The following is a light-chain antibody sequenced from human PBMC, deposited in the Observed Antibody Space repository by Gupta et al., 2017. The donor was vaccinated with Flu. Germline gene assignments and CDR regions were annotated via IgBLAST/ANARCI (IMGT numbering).Light chain of an antibody. Sequence: EIVMTQSPATLSVSPGESATLPCRASQSCSSNLAWYQQKPGPAPRLLIYGASTRATGIPARFTGSGSGTEFTLTISRLKSEDFAVYYCQQDNNWPLTFGRGTKVEIK. CDR3: QQDNNWPLT. J-gene: IGKJ1*01. CDR1: QSCSSN. V-gene: IGKV3-15*01. CDR2: GAS.